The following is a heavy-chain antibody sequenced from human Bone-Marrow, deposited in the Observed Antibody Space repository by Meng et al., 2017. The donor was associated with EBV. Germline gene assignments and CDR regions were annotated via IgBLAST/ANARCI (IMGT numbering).Heavy chain of an antibody. J-gene: IGHJ4*02. V-gene: IGHV3-30-3*01. Sequence: VQLVESGXGVYQPGXALTPSCAASGFIFSRYTMHWVRQAPGKGLEWVAVISYDGTNKYYADSVKGRFTISRDNSKNTHYLLMISLSAEDAAVYSCARGGDFHLYFEFWGRGTMVTVSP. CDR2: ISYDGTNK. D-gene: IGHD4-17*01. CDR3: ARGGDFHLYFEF. CDR1: GFIFSRYT.